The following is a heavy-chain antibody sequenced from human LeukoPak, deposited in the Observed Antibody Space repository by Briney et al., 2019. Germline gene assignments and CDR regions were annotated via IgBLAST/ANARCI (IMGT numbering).Heavy chain of an antibody. Sequence: VASVKVSCKASGGTFSSYAISWVRQAPGQGLEWMGGIIPIFGTANYAQKFQGRVTITADESTSTAYMELSSLRSEDTAVYYCARDQSSVDAFDIWGQGTMVTVSS. CDR3: ARDQSSVDAFDI. V-gene: IGHV1-69*13. CDR2: IIPIFGTA. D-gene: IGHD5/OR15-5a*01. CDR1: GGTFSSYA. J-gene: IGHJ3*02.